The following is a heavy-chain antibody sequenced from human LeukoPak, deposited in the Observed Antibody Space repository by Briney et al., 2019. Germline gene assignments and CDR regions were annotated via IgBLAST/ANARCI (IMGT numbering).Heavy chain of an antibody. V-gene: IGHV4-59*08. J-gene: IGHJ4*02. CDR1: GGSITGYY. Sequence: SETLSLTCTVSGGSITGYYWSWIRQPPGKGLEWIGYVFYSGNTLYNPSLKSRVTISVDTSKTQFSLKLTSVTAADTAVYYCARGGQYYGSGLDYWGQGTLVTVSS. CDR2: VFYSGNT. CDR3: ARGGQYYGSGLDY. D-gene: IGHD3-10*01.